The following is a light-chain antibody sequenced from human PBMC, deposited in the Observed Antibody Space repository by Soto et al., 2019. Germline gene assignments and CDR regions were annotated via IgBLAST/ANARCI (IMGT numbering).Light chain of an antibody. V-gene: IGKV3-20*01. CDR2: GAS. CDR1: QSVRSNC. Sequence: EIVLTQSPGTLSLSPGERATLSCRASQSVRSNCLAWYQQKPGQAPRLLIYGASSRATGIPDRFSGSGSGTDFSLTISRLEPEDFAVYYCQQYGSSPRTFGQGTKVEIK. J-gene: IGKJ1*01. CDR3: QQYGSSPRT.